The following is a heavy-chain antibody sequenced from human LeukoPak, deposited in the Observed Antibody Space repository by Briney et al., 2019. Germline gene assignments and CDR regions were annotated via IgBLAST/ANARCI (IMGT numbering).Heavy chain of an antibody. J-gene: IGHJ4*02. CDR1: GYSFTSYW. CDR3: ARHAAVRYSSSWYVDY. CDR2: IYPGDSDT. D-gene: IGHD6-13*01. Sequence: GESLKISCKGSGYSFTSYWIGWVRQMPGKGLEWMGIIYPGDSDTRYSPSFQGQVTISADKSISTAYLQWSSLKASDTAMYYCARHAAVRYSSSWYVDYWGQGPWSPSPQ. V-gene: IGHV5-51*01.